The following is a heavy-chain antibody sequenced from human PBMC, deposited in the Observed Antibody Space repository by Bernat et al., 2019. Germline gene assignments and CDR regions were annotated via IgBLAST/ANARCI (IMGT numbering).Heavy chain of an antibody. CDR3: ARVGPSSARPYYYYMDV. Sequence: QVQLVQSGAEVKKPGASVKVSCKASGYTFTSYGISWVRPAPGQGLEWMGRISGYDGNTNYAQKLQGRVTMTTDTSTSTAYMELRSLRSDDTAVYYCARVGPSSARPYYYYMDVWGKGTTVTVSS. D-gene: IGHD3-16*01. V-gene: IGHV1-18*04. CDR1: GYTFTSYG. CDR2: ISGYDGNT. J-gene: IGHJ6*03.